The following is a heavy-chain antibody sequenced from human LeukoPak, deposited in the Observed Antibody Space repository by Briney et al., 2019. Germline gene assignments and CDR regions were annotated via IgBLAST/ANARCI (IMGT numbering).Heavy chain of an antibody. D-gene: IGHD6-19*01. CDR3: VKDMGIAVAGFDY. CDR2: ISSNGGST. CDR1: GFTFSSYA. Sequence: PGGSLRLSCSASGFTFSSYAMHWVRQAPGKGLEYVSAISSNGGSTYYADSVKGRFTISRDNSKNTLYLQMGSLRAEDTAVYYCVKDMGIAVAGFDYWGQGTLVTVSS. V-gene: IGHV3-64D*06. J-gene: IGHJ4*02.